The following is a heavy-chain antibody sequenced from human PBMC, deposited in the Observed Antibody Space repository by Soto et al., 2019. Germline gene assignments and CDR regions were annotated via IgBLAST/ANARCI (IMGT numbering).Heavy chain of an antibody. V-gene: IGHV3-74*01. CDR3: ARGVLCSGGSCYPNYYYYGMDV. J-gene: IGHJ6*02. CDR2: INSDGSST. CDR1: GFTFSSYW. Sequence: PGGSLRLSCAASGFTFSSYWMHWVRQAPGKGLVWVSRINSDGSSTSYADSVKGRFTISRDNAKNTLYLQMNSLRAEDTAVYYCARGVLCSGGSCYPNYYYYGMDVWGQGTTVTVSS. D-gene: IGHD2-15*01.